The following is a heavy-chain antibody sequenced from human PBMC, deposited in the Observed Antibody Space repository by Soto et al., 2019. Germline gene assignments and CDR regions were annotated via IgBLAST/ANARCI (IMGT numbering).Heavy chain of an antibody. Sequence: GGSLRLSCAASGFTFSSYGMHWVRQAPGKGLEWVAVIWYDGSNKYYADSVKGRFTISRDNSKNTLYLQMNSLRAEDTAVYYCARDSYYCGGDCYWKIGDFDYWGQGTLVTVSS. D-gene: IGHD2-21*02. CDR2: IWYDGSNK. J-gene: IGHJ4*02. V-gene: IGHV3-33*01. CDR1: GFTFSSYG. CDR3: ARDSYYCGGDCYWKIGDFDY.